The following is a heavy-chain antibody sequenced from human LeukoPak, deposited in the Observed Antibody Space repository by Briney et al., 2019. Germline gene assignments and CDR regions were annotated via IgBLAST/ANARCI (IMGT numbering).Heavy chain of an antibody. CDR3: ARDADSSGYPHY. V-gene: IGHV1-2*02. Sequence: GASVKVSCKASGYTFTGYYMHWVRQAPGQGLEWMGWINLNSGGTNYAQKFQGRVTMTRDTSISTAYMELSRLRSDDTAVYYCARDADSSGYPHYWGQGTLVTVSS. CDR2: INLNSGGT. D-gene: IGHD3-22*01. J-gene: IGHJ4*02. CDR1: GYTFTGYY.